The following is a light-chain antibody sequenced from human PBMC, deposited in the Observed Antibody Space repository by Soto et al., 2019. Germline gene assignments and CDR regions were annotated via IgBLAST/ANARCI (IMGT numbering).Light chain of an antibody. Sequence: QSALTQPASVSGSPGQSITISCTGTSSDIGLYNYASWYQQHPGKAPKLIIFEVSNRPSGVSNRFSGSKSGNTASLTISGLQAEDEADYYCSSFTGSSTLVFGSGTKLTVL. CDR1: SSDIGLYNY. J-gene: IGLJ1*01. CDR2: EVS. V-gene: IGLV2-14*01. CDR3: SSFTGSSTLV.